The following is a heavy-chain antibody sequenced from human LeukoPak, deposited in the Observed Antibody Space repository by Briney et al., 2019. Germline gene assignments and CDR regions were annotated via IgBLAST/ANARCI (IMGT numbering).Heavy chain of an antibody. Sequence: SETLSLTCTVSGGSISDYYWSWIRQPPGKGLEWIGYIYYSGSANYNPSLKSRVTISVDTSKNQFSLTLSSVTAADTAVYYCARSGTDFWSGYANWFDPWGQGTLVTVSS. V-gene: IGHV4-59*12. CDR2: IYYSGSA. J-gene: IGHJ5*02. D-gene: IGHD3-3*01. CDR1: GGSISDYY. CDR3: ARSGTDFWSGYANWFDP.